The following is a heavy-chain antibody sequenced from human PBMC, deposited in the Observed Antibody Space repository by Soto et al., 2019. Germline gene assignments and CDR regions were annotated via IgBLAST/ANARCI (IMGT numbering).Heavy chain of an antibody. Sequence: EVQLVESGGRVVPPGGSLRLSCAASGFTFDDYGMSWVRQVPGKGLEWVCGINWNGGGTGFADSVKGRFTISRDNAKNSLYLQMNSLRAEDTALYHCARTIVARAATEAFAFWGQGTMVTVSS. CDR3: ARTIVARAATEAFAF. CDR2: INWNGGGT. D-gene: IGHD6-6*01. V-gene: IGHV3-20*01. J-gene: IGHJ3*01. CDR1: GFTFDDYG.